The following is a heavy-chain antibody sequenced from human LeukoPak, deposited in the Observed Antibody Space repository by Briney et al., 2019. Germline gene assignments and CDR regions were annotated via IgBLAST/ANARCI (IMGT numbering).Heavy chain of an antibody. V-gene: IGHV3-64*01. CDR2: ISSNGGST. Sequence: GGSLRLSCAASGFTFSSYAMHWVRQAPGKGLEYVSAISSNGGSTYYANSVKGRFTISRDNSKNTLYLQMGSLRAEDMAVYYCARGPWAFDYWGQGTLVTVSS. CDR1: GFTFSSYA. CDR3: ARGPWAFDY. J-gene: IGHJ4*02. D-gene: IGHD1-26*01.